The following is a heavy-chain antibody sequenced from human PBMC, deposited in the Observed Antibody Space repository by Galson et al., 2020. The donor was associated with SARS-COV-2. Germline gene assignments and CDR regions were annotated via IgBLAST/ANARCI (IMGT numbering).Heavy chain of an antibody. V-gene: IGHV3-33*06. CDR2: IWYDGSNK. J-gene: IGHJ4*02. D-gene: IGHD2-8*01. CDR1: GFTFSSYG. CDR3: AKDRRLVMVYAELDY. Sequence: GGSLRLSCAASGFTFSSYGMHWVRQAPGKGLEWVAVIWYDGSNKYYADSVKGRFTISRDNSKNTLYLQMNSLRAEDTAVYYCAKDRRLVMVYAELDYWGQGTLVTVSS.